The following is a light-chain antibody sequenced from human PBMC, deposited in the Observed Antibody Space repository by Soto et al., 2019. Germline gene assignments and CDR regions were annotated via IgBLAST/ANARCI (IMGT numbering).Light chain of an antibody. V-gene: IGKV3-20*01. CDR3: QQYGSTPFT. J-gene: IGKJ3*01. CDR2: GAS. CDR1: QSVSSNY. Sequence: EIVVTQSPGTLSLSPGERATLSCRASQSVSSNYLAWYQQKPGQAPRLLISGASSRASDIPDRFSGSGSGTDFTLIISRLEPEDFAMYYCQQYGSTPFTVGPGTKVDV.